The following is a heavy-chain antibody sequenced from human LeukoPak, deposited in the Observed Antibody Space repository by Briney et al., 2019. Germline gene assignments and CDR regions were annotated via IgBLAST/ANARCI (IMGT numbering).Heavy chain of an antibody. Sequence: ASETLSLTCTVSGGSISSYYWSWIRQPPGKGLEWIGYIYYSGSTNYNPSLKSRVTISVDTSKNQFSLKLSSVTAADTAVYYCARSPAPYSSGWFRFDYWGQGTLVTVSS. D-gene: IGHD6-19*01. CDR1: GGSISSYY. CDR3: ARSPAPYSSGWFRFDY. CDR2: IYYSGST. J-gene: IGHJ4*02. V-gene: IGHV4-59*01.